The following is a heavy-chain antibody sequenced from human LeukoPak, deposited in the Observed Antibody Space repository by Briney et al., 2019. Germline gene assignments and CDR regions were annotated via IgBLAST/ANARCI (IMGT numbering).Heavy chain of an antibody. J-gene: IGHJ4*02. Sequence: PGGSLRLSCAASEFIFSVYDMHWVRQAPGKGLEWVALIRYDGSSKYYSGHMKGRFTISRDNSKNKLFLHMNNLEPEDTAVYYCSRTRLGTSASFCFDHWGQGTLVTVSS. D-gene: IGHD1-7*01. V-gene: IGHV3-30*02. CDR2: IRYDGSSK. CDR3: SRTRLGTSASFCFDH. CDR1: EFIFSVYD.